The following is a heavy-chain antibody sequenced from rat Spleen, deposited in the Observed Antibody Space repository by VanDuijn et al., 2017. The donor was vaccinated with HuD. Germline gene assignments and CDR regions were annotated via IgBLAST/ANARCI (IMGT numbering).Heavy chain of an antibody. CDR1: GFTFSDYD. CDR3: ARPFGYNGYWYFDF. Sequence: EVQLVESGGGLVQPGRSMKLSCAASGFTFSDYDMTWVRQAPTRGLEWVASVTYDGSNAYYRDSVKGRFTISRDNAKSTLYLQMDSLRSEETATYYCARPFGYNGYWYFDFWGPGTMVTVSS. V-gene: IGHV5S11*01. CDR2: VTYDGSNA. J-gene: IGHJ1*01. D-gene: IGHD1-9*01.